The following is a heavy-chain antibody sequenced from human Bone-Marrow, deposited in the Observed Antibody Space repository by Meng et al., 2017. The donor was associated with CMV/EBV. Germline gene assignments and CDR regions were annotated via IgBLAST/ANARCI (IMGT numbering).Heavy chain of an antibody. CDR2: IYYSGST. CDR3: ARVTSPRDYDFWSGYHRGYFDY. J-gene: IGHJ4*02. Sequence: GSLRLSCTVSDDSISGGDNYWSWIRQPPGKGLEWIGSIYYSGSTYYNPSLKSRVTISVDTSKNQFSLKLSSVTAADTAVYYCARVTSPRDYDFWSGYHRGYFDYWGQGTLVTVSS. CDR1: DDSISGGDNY. V-gene: IGHV4-39*07. D-gene: IGHD3-3*01.